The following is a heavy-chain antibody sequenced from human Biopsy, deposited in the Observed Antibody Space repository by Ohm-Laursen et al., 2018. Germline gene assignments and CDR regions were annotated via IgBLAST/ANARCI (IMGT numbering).Heavy chain of an antibody. D-gene: IGHD5-24*01. J-gene: IGHJ6*02. CDR3: ARAGVGSDGTDSYYYGMDV. CDR2: ISPSGATT. V-gene: IGHV1-46*01. CDR1: GNTFATYH. Sequence: GASVKVSCKASGNTFATYHIHWVRQAPGQGLEWMGVISPSGATTSFSQKFQGRITMTRDTSTGTVYMDLNSPGSEDTAVYYCARAGVGSDGTDSYYYGMDVWGPGTTVTVSS.